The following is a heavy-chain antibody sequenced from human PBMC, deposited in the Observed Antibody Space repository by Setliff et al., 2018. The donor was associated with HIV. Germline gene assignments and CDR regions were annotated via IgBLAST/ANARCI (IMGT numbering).Heavy chain of an antibody. V-gene: IGHV2-70*12. Sequence: SGPTLVNPTQTLTLTCTFSGFSLNSSGMCVSWIRQPPGKALEWLARIDWDDDKHYSPSLESRLTITKDTSKNQVVLTMTNMDLVDTATYFCAHIARIKMVRGVPNWFDSWGPGTLVTVSS. J-gene: IGHJ5*01. D-gene: IGHD3-10*01. CDR1: GFSLNSSGMC. CDR3: AHIARIKMVRGVPNWFDS. CDR2: IDWDDDK.